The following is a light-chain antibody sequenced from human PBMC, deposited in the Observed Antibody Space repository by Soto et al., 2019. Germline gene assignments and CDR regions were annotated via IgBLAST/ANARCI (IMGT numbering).Light chain of an antibody. CDR2: DDS. CDR3: QVWDGSSDHEEWV. V-gene: IGLV3-21*02. CDR1: NIGSKS. J-gene: IGLJ3*02. Sequence: SSELTQPPSLSLAPGQTATIACGGNNIGSKSVHWYQHKPGQAPVLVVYDDSDRPSGIPERFSGSNSRNTAALTISRVEAGDEADYYCQVWDGSSDHEEWVFGGGTKLTVL.